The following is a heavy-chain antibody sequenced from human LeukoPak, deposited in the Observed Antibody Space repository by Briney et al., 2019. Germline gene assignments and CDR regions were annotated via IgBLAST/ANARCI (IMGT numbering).Heavy chain of an antibody. CDR1: GGSISSSGPY. D-gene: IGHD6-6*01. Sequence: SETLSLTCTVSGGSISSSGPYWGWIRQPPGKGLEWIGSIYYSGNTYNPSLKSRVTISVDTSKNQFSLNLASVNAADTAVYYCARVMAARREDLNWFDPWGQGTLVTVSS. CDR2: IYYSGNT. CDR3: ARVMAARREDLNWFDP. J-gene: IGHJ5*02. V-gene: IGHV4-39*07.